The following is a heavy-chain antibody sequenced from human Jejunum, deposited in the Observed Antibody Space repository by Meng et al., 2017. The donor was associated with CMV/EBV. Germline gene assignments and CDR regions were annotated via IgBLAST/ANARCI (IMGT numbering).Heavy chain of an antibody. D-gene: IGHD3-10*01. V-gene: IGHV3-23*03. CDR1: RFTFRTCA. CDR3: AKNYCGRNGSVSCFDY. CDR2: IDSDGRST. J-gene: IGHJ4*02. Sequence: RFTFRTCAMTWVRQGPGKGLEWVSVIDSDGRSTFYANSVKGPFTTSRDNSKNTLYLQRNSSRAEDTSVYYCAKNYCGRNGSVSCFDYWGQGTLVTVSS.